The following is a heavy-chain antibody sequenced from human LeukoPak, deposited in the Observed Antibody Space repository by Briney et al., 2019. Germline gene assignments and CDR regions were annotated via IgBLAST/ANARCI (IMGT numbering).Heavy chain of an antibody. Sequence: GSLRLSCAASGFTFSCYGMHWVRQAPGKGLEWVAVIWYDGSNKYYTDPVKGRFTISRDNSKNTLYLQMNSLRAEDTAAHYCARGNGYSYGYLDYWGQGTLVTVSS. CDR2: IWYDGSNK. V-gene: IGHV3-33*01. CDR3: ARGNGYSYGYLDY. CDR1: GFTFSCYG. D-gene: IGHD5-18*01. J-gene: IGHJ4*02.